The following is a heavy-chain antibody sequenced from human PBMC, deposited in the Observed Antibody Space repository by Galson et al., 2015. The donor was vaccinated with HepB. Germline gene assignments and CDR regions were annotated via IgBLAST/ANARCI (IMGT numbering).Heavy chain of an antibody. CDR3: AKGHSSSWYYYYYGMDV. V-gene: IGHV3-30*18. CDR2: ISYDGSNK. D-gene: IGHD6-13*01. CDR1: GFTFSSYG. Sequence: SLRLSCAASGFTFSSYGMHWVRQAPGKGLEWVAVISYDGSNKYYADSVKGRFTISRDNSKNTLYLQMNSLRAEDTAVYYCAKGHSSSWYYYYYGMDVWGQGTTVTVSS. J-gene: IGHJ6*02.